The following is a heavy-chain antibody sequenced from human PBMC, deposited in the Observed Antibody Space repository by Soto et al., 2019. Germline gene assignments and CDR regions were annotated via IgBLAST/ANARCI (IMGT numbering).Heavy chain of an antibody. CDR2: ISGNSGDT. J-gene: IGHJ6*03. D-gene: IGHD3-10*01. Sequence: QVQLVQSGAEVKKPGASVKVSCKASGYSFTSHGISWVRQAPGQGLEWMGWISGNSGDTNYAQKLQGRVTVTTDTSTSTVCMELRRLRSEDTAVYYCASMVRGSNTGYSHYLDVCGKGSTVTVSS. V-gene: IGHV1-18*01. CDR3: ASMVRGSNTGYSHYLDV. CDR1: GYSFTSHG.